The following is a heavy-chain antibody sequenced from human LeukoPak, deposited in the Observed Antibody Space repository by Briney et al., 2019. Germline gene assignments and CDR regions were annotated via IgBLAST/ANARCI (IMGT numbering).Heavy chain of an antibody. CDR2: ISSSSSYI. CDR1: GFTFSSYS. D-gene: IGHD3-3*01. Sequence: GGSLRLSCAASGFTFSSYSMNWVRQAPGKGLEWVSSISSSSSYIYYADSVKGRFTISRDNAKNSLYLQMNSLRAEDTAVYYCARGGPAGSYYDFWSGYPPKWFDPWGQGTLVTVSS. CDR3: ARGGPAGSYYDFWSGYPPKWFDP. V-gene: IGHV3-21*01. J-gene: IGHJ5*02.